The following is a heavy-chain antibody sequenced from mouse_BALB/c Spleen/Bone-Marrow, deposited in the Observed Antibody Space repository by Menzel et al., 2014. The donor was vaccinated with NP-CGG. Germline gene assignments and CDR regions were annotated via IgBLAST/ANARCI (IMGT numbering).Heavy chain of an antibody. CDR1: GFSFSDHY. D-gene: IGHD2-14*01. CDR2: ISDGGGHT. J-gene: IGHJ3*01. Sequence: DVQLQESGGRLVKPGGSLKLSCAASGFSFSDHYMYWVRQTPEKRLEWVATISDGGGHTYYSDSVRGRFTISRDNAKNNLYLQMSSLKSEDTAMYHCARDGDYRYAWFSYWGQGTPVTVSA. CDR3: ARDGDYRYAWFSY. V-gene: IGHV5-4*02.